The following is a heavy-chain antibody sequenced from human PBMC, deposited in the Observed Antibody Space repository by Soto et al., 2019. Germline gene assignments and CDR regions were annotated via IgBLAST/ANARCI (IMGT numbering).Heavy chain of an antibody. V-gene: IGHV3-73*01. CDR2: IRSRDSDYAT. D-gene: IGHD6-6*01. CDR1: GFTFSGSV. CDR3: TSYGNSSKGFDY. Sequence: EVQLVESGGGLVHPGGSLKLSCAVSGFTFSGSVMHWVRQAPGKGLEWLGRIRSRDSDYATSYAESVKGRVTISRDDSKNKAYLQVTSLNIEDTALYYCTSYGNSSKGFDYWGQGTLVTVSS. J-gene: IGHJ4*02.